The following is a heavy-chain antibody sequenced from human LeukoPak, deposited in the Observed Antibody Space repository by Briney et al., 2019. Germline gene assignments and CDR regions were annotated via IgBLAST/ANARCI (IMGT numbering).Heavy chain of an antibody. J-gene: IGHJ1*01. Sequence: SVKVSCKASGGTFSSYAISWVRQAPGQGLEWTGRIIPIFGTANYAQKFQGRVTITTDESTSTAYMELSSLRSEDTAVYYCARDPIGVGYFQHWGQGTLVTVSS. D-gene: IGHD2-8*01. CDR3: ARDPIGVGYFQH. CDR2: IIPIFGTA. V-gene: IGHV1-69*05. CDR1: GGTFSSYA.